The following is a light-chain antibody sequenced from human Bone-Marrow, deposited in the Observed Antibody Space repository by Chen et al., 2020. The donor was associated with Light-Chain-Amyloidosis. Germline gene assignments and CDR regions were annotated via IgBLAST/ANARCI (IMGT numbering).Light chain of an antibody. CDR2: AAS. Sequence: DIQMTQSPSSLSGSVGDRVTITCRASQNISIYLHWYQQKPGKAPKLLIYAASTLRSGVPSRFSVSVPGTDLTLTLSHLQPDDSATYYCQQSYSTPPNTFGQGTKLEIK. CDR1: QNISIY. V-gene: IGKV1-39*01. J-gene: IGKJ2*01. CDR3: QQSYSTPPNT.